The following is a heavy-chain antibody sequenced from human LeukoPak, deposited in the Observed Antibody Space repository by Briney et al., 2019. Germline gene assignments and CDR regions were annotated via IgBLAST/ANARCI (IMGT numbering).Heavy chain of an antibody. V-gene: IGHV3-21*01. D-gene: IGHD4-23*01. CDR1: GFTFSSYS. CDR2: ISSSSYI. J-gene: IGHJ4*02. Sequence: PGGSLRLSCAASGFTFSSYSMNWVRQAPGKGLEWVPSISSSSYIYYADSVKGRFTISRDNAKNSLYLQMNSLRAEDTAVYYCARAVGYGGNSAADWGQGTLVTVSS. CDR3: ARAVGYGGNSAAD.